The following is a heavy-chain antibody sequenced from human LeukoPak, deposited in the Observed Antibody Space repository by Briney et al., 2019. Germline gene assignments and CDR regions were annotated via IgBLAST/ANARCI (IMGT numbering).Heavy chain of an antibody. Sequence: GGSLRLSCAASGFTFSSYGMHWVRQAPGKGLEWVAVISYDGSNKYYADSVKGRFTISRDNAKNSLYLQMNSLRAEDTALYYCATREENDYGDYVGAFDIWGQGTMVTVSS. D-gene: IGHD4-17*01. V-gene: IGHV3-30*03. J-gene: IGHJ3*02. CDR1: GFTFSSYG. CDR3: ATREENDYGDYVGAFDI. CDR2: ISYDGSNK.